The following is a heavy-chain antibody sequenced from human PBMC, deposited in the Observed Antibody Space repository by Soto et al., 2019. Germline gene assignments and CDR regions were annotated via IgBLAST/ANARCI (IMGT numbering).Heavy chain of an antibody. J-gene: IGHJ5*02. D-gene: IGHD2-15*01. V-gene: IGHV1-18*01. CDR3: ARGGGIRYCSGGSCYSDWFDP. CDR1: GGTFSSYG. Sequence: ASVKVSCKASGGTFSSYGISWVRQAPGQGLEWMGWISAYNGNTNYAQKLQGRVTMTTDTSTSTAYMELRSLRSDDTAVYYCARGGGIRYCSGGSCYSDWFDPWGQGTLVTVSS. CDR2: ISAYNGNT.